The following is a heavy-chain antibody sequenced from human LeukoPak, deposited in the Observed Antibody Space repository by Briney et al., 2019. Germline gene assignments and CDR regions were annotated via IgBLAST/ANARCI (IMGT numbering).Heavy chain of an antibody. CDR3: ARAGSTSRLDP. CDR2: IYYSGST. V-gene: IGHV4-59*01. D-gene: IGHD2-2*01. CDR1: GGSISSYY. Sequence: SETLSLTCTVSGGSISSYYRSWIRQPPGKGLEWIGYIYYSGSTNYNPSLKSRVTISVDTSRNQFSLKLSSVTAADTAVYYCARAGSTSRLDPWGQGTLVTVSS. J-gene: IGHJ5*02.